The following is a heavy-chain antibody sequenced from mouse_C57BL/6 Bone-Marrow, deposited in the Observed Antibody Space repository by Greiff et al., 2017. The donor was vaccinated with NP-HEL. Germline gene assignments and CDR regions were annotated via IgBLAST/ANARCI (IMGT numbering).Heavy chain of an antibody. CDR2: IHPRSGNT. CDR3: ARWGYYGTRYFDY. CDR1: GYTFTSYG. Sequence: QVHVKQSGAELARPGASVKLSCKASGYTFTSYGIRWVKQRPGQGLEWIGEIHPRSGNTYYNEKFKGKATLTADKSSSTAYMELRSLTSEDSAVYVCARWGYYGTRYFDYWGQGTTLTVSS. V-gene: IGHV1-81*01. D-gene: IGHD1-1*01. J-gene: IGHJ2*01.